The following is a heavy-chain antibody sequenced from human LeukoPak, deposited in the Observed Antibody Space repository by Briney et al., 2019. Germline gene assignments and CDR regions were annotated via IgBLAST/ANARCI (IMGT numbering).Heavy chain of an antibody. V-gene: IGHV1-18*01. CDR1: GYTFTSYG. CDR3: ASGDDYGDYFPSFDY. Sequence: ASVKVSCKAPGYTFTSYGIGWVRQAPGQGLEWMGWISAYNGNTNYAQKLQGRVTMTTDTSTSTAYMELRSLRSDDTAVYYCASGDDYGDYFPSFDYWGQGTLVTVSS. D-gene: IGHD4-17*01. J-gene: IGHJ4*02. CDR2: ISAYNGNT.